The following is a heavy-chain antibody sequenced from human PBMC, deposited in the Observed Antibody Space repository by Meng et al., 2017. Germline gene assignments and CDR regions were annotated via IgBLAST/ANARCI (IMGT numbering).Heavy chain of an antibody. CDR3: ARDQRGYSSVVC. CDR1: GFSFSSYW. J-gene: IGHJ4*02. Sequence: GGSLRLSCAASGFSFSSYWMTWVRQAPGKGLEWVGSIKQDGSEKYYVDSVKGRFTISRDNAKNSLYLQMNSLRAEDTAVYYCARDQRGYSSVVCWGQGTLVTVSS. D-gene: IGHD6-19*01. CDR2: IKQDGSEK. V-gene: IGHV3-7*01.